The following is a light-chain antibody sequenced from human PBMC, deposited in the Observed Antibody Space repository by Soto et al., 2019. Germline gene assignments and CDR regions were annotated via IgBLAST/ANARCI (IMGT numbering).Light chain of an antibody. Sequence: SYELTQPPSVSVAPGQTARLSCGGNNIGSKSVHWYQQKPGQAPMVVVYDESDRPSGIPERFSGSNSGNTATLTITRVEAGDEADYYCQVWDTSSDHWVFGGGTKLTVL. J-gene: IGLJ3*02. CDR2: DES. V-gene: IGLV3-21*02. CDR1: NIGSKS. CDR3: QVWDTSSDHWV.